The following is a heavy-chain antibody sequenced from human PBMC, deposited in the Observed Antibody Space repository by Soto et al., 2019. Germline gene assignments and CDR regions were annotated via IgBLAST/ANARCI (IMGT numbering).Heavy chain of an antibody. CDR2: VFYNGNT. J-gene: IGHJ2*01. D-gene: IGHD3-22*01. V-gene: IGHV4-39*01. Sequence: QLQLQESGPGLVKSSETLSLTCTVSGDSIGKSKYYWGWIRQPPGKGLEWIGSVFYNGNTYHNPSLKSRATMSVDTSNNQFPLRMSSVTAADTSVYYCAKHPCNPLVRPFLHFDLWGRGTLVTVSS. CDR1: GDSIGKSKYY. CDR3: AKHPCNPLVRPFLHFDL.